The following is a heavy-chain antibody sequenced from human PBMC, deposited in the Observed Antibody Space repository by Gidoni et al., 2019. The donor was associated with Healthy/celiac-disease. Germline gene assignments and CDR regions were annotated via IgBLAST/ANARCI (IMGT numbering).Heavy chain of an antibody. CDR2: IYTSGST. D-gene: IGHD2-2*01. CDR3: ARDSEVVPAASSYYGMDV. Sequence: KPSQTLSPPCTASGGSLSSGSYYWSWIRQPAGKGLEGMGRIYTSGSTNYNPSLKSRVNISVDTAKNQFSLKLSAVTAADTAVDYCARDSEVVPAASSYYGMDVWGQGTTVTVSS. CDR1: GGSLSSGSYY. J-gene: IGHJ6*02. V-gene: IGHV4-61*02.